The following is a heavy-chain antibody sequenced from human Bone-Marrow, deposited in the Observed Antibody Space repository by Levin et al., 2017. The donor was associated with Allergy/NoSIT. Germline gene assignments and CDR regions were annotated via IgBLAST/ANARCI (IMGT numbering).Heavy chain of an antibody. J-gene: IGHJ3*02. CDR2: INWNSDSI. CDR1: GFTFGAYA. V-gene: IGHV3-9*01. D-gene: IGHD6-6*01. Sequence: SLKISCVASGFTFGAYAMHWVRQPPGKGLEWVSGINWNSDSIAYVDSVKGRFTISRDNARDSLYLQMNSLGPEDTAFYYCAMADRRLNDAFDIWGQGTMVTVSS. CDR3: AMADRRLNDAFDI.